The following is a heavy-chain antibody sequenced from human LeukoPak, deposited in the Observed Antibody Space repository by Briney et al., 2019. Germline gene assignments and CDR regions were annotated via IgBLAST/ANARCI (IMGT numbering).Heavy chain of an antibody. CDR2: ISSLGTHK. J-gene: IGHJ4*02. D-gene: IGHD5-12*01. CDR3: ARIFLTYSGYDLNFFDS. CDR1: GFSFSNYP. Sequence: GGSLRLSCAASGFSFSNYPMTWVRQAPGKGLEWVSSISSLGTHKYYADSMKGRFTIARDNANNSLVLQMNSLRGEDSAVYYCARIFLTYSGYDLNFFDSWGQGALVTVSS. V-gene: IGHV3-21*01.